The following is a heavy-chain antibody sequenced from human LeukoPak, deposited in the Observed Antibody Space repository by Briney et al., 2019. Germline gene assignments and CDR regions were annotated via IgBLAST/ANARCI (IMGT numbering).Heavy chain of an antibody. V-gene: IGHV3-7*01. D-gene: IGHD4-17*01. Sequence: GGSLRLSCAASGFTFRSYLMNWVRQAPGKGLEWVAYIYQDGGEKYYVDSVKGRFTISRDNAKNTLYLQMNSLRAEDTAVYYCSRGRYYLDAWGQGTLVTVSS. CDR1: GFTFRSYL. CDR3: SRGRYYLDA. CDR2: IYQDGGEK. J-gene: IGHJ4*02.